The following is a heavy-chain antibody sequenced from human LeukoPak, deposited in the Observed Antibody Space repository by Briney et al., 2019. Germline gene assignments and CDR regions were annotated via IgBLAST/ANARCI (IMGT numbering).Heavy chain of an antibody. V-gene: IGHV5-51*01. Sequence: GESLKISCKGSGYSFTSYWIGWVRQMPGKGLEWMGIIYPGDSDTRYSPSFQGQVTISADKSISTAYLQWSSLKASDTAMYYCATARPVYCSGGSCYHSGYFDYWGQGTLVTVSS. CDR2: IYPGDSDT. J-gene: IGHJ4*02. D-gene: IGHD2-15*01. CDR1: GYSFTSYW. CDR3: ATARPVYCSGGSCYHSGYFDY.